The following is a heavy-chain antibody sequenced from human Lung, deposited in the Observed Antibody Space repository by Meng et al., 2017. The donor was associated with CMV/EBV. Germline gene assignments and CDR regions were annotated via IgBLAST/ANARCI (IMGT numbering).Heavy chain of an antibody. CDR3: AHSPRLKYCTSTDCYWVGAEDDS. Sequence: GPTLVXPTQTLTLTCTFSGFSLSTSGVGVGWIRQPPGEALEWLALIFWNDDKRYSPSLKSRLTITKDTSNNQVVLTMTNMDPLDTATYYCAHSPRLKYCTSTDCYWVGAEDDSWGQGXLVTVSS. J-gene: IGHJ5*01. D-gene: IGHD2-2*01. CDR1: GFSLSTSGVG. CDR2: IFWNDDK. V-gene: IGHV2-5*01.